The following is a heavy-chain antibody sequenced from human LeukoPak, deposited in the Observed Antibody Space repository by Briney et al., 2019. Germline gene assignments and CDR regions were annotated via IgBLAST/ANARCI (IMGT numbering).Heavy chain of an antibody. V-gene: IGHV4-59*01. CDR3: ARSGYYDILTGYFGLNWYFDL. D-gene: IGHD3-9*01. J-gene: IGHJ2*01. CDR1: GGSISSYY. CDR2: IYYSGST. Sequence: PSETLSLTCTASGGSISSYYWSWIRQPPGKGLEWIGYIYYSGSTNYNPSLKSRVTISVDTSKNQFSLKLSSVTAADTAVYYCARSGYYDILTGYFGLNWYFDLWGRGTLVTVSS.